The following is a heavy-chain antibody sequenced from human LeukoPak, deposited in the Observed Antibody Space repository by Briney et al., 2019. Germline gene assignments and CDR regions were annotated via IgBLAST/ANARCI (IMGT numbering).Heavy chain of an antibody. Sequence: GASVKVSCKASGYTFTSYGISWVRQAPGQGLEWMGWISAYNGNTNYAQKLQGRVTMTTDTSTSTAYMELRSLRYDDTAVYYCARSSSPSYGRSYYFDYWGQGTLVTVSS. CDR3: ARSSSPSYGRSYYFDY. CDR1: GYTFTSYG. CDR2: ISAYNGNT. V-gene: IGHV1-18*01. D-gene: IGHD5-18*01. J-gene: IGHJ4*02.